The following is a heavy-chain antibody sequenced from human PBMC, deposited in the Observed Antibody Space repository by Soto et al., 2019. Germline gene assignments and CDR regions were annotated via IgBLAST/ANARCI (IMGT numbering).Heavy chain of an antibody. V-gene: IGHV4-59*08. CDR2: IYYAGTT. D-gene: IGHD3-22*01. CDR3: ARLGGYYQALDS. CDR1: SGSINNYY. J-gene: IGHJ4*02. Sequence: QVQLQESGPGLVKPSETLSLTFTVSSGSINNYYWSWIRQPPGTGLEFIGYIYYAGTTTYHPSLQRRVTISVDTSKNQFSLKLSSVTAADTAVYYCARLGGYYQALDSWGQGTLLTVSS.